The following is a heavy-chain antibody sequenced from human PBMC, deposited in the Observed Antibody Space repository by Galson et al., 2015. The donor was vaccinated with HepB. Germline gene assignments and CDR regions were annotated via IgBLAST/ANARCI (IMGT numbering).Heavy chain of an antibody. V-gene: IGHV3-20*04. CDR3: ARKWSSDYGGNSGFDH. J-gene: IGHJ4*02. CDR2: INWNGGST. D-gene: IGHD4-23*01. CDR1: GFTFDDYG. Sequence: SLRLSCAASGFTFDDYGMNWVRQAPGKGLEWVTGINWNGGSTGYADSVKGRFTISRDNAKKSLYLQMNSLRAEDTALYYCARKWSSDYGGNSGFDHWGQGTLVTVSS.